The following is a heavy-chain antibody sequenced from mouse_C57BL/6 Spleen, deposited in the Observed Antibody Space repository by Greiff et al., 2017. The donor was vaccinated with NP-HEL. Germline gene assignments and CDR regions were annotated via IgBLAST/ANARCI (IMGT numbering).Heavy chain of an antibody. V-gene: IGHV1-7*01. Sequence: QVQLQQSGAELAKPGASVKLSCKASGYTFTSYWMHWVKQRPGQGLEWIGYINPSSGYTKYNQKFKDKATLTADKSSSTAYMQLSSLTYEDSAVYYCARYEITTVVATDYWGQGTTLTVSS. CDR3: ARYEITTVVATDY. J-gene: IGHJ2*01. D-gene: IGHD1-1*01. CDR1: GYTFTSYW. CDR2: INPSSGYT.